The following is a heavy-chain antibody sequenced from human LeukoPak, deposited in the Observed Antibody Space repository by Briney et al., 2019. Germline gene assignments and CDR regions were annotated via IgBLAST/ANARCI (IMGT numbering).Heavy chain of an antibody. CDR2: ITTDGSST. V-gene: IGHV3-74*01. CDR3: ARGRPYYDFWSGYYSPKGNWFDP. D-gene: IGHD3-3*01. Sequence: GGSLRLSCAASGFTFSSYWMHWVREAPGKGLVWVSRITTDGSSTSYADSVKGRFTISRDNAKNTLYLQMNSLRAEDTAVYYCARGRPYYDFWSGYYSPKGNWFDPWGQGTLVTVSS. CDR1: GFTFSSYW. J-gene: IGHJ5*02.